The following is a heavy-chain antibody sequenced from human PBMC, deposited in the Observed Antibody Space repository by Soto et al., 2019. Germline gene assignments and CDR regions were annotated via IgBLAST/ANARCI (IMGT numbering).Heavy chain of an antibody. J-gene: IGHJ6*02. D-gene: IGHD1-1*01. CDR1: GYTFRNYD. CDR2: ISISKGKT. V-gene: IGHV1-18*01. CDR3: ARKGYIGNLGLDV. Sequence: QVQLVQSGAEVKRPGASVKVSCKASGYTFRNYDVAWVRRAPGHGLEWMGWISISKGKTYYQESLQGRATMTMETGTNTAYMEVRGLRSDDTAVYYCARKGYIGNLGLDVWGQGTTVTVSS.